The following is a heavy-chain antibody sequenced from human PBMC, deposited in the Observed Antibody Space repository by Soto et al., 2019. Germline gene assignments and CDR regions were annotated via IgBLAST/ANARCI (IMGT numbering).Heavy chain of an antibody. CDR2: ISYDGSNK. J-gene: IGHJ5*02. CDR3: ARGIAVAGPNWFDP. V-gene: IGHV3-30-3*01. D-gene: IGHD6-19*01. CDR1: GFTFSSYA. Sequence: SGGSLRLSCAASGFTFSSYAMHWVRQAPGKGLEWVAVISYDGSNKYYADSVKGRFTISRDNSKNTLYLQMNSLRAEDTAVYYCARGIAVAGPNWFDPWGQGTLVTVSS.